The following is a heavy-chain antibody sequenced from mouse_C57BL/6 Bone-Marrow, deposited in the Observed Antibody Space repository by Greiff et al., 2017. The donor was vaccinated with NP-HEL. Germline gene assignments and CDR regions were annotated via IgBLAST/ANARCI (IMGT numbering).Heavy chain of an antibody. CDR1: GYAFTNYL. D-gene: IGHD1-1*01. Sequence: VQRVESGAELVRPGTSVKVSCKASGYAFTNYLIEWVKQRPGQGLEWIGVINPGSGGTNYNEKFKGKATLTADKASSTAYMQLSSLTSEDSAVYFCARDGSSYVAWFAYWGQGTLVTVSA. CDR2: INPGSGGT. V-gene: IGHV1-54*01. CDR3: ARDGSSYVAWFAY. J-gene: IGHJ3*01.